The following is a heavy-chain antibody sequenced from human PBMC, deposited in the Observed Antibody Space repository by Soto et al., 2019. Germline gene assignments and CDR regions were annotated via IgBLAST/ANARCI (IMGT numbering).Heavy chain of an antibody. Sequence: SGTLSLTCTVSGGSISSGGYYWSWIRQHPGKGLEWIGYIYYSGSTYYNPSLKSRVTISVDTSKNQFSLKLSSVTAADTAVYYCARGDFYGSGSYFNAKNWFDPWAREPWSPSPQ. D-gene: IGHD3-10*01. J-gene: IGHJ5*02. V-gene: IGHV4-31*03. CDR1: GGSISSGGYY. CDR2: IYYSGST. CDR3: ARGDFYGSGSYFNAKNWFDP.